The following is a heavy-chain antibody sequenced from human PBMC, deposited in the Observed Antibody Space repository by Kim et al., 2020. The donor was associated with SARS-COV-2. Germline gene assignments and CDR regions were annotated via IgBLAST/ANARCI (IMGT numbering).Heavy chain of an antibody. V-gene: IGHV4-34*01. Sequence: SETLSLTCAVYGGSFSGYYWSWIRQPPGKGLEWIGEINHSGSTNYNPSLKSRVTISVDTSKNQFSLKLSSVTAADTAVYYCARGLRRSSSWYSEPWFDPWGQGTLVTVSS. CDR1: GGSFSGYY. CDR2: INHSGST. J-gene: IGHJ5*02. CDR3: ARGLRRSSSWYSEPWFDP. D-gene: IGHD6-13*01.